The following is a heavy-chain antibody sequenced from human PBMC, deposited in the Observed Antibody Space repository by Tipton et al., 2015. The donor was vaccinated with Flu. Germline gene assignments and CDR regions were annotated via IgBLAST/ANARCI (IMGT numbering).Heavy chain of an antibody. CDR2: INPNSGGT. D-gene: IGHD1-26*01. CDR1: GYTFTSYD. CDR3: ARGAWELFLL. V-gene: IGHV1-2*02. Sequence: QSGAEVKKPGASVKVSCKASGYTFTSYDINWVRQATGQGLEWMGWINPNSGGTNYAQKFQGRVTMTRDTSISTAYMELSRLRSDDTAVYYCARGAWELFLLWGQGTLVTVSS. J-gene: IGHJ4*02.